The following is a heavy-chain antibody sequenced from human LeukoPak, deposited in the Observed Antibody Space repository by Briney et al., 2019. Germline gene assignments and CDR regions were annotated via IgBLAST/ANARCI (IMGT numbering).Heavy chain of an antibody. CDR2: INPNSGGT. CDR3: ARARITIFGVAIRDFDY. D-gene: IGHD3-3*01. J-gene: IGHJ4*02. Sequence: ASVKVSCKASGYTFTGYYMHWVRQASGQGLEWMGWINPNSGGTNYAQKFQGRVTMTRDTSISTAYMELSRLRSDDTAVYYCARARITIFGVAIRDFDYWGQGTLVTVSS. V-gene: IGHV1-2*02. CDR1: GYTFTGYY.